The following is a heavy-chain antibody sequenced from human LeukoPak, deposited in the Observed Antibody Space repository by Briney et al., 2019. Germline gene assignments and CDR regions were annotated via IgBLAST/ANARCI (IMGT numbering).Heavy chain of an antibody. D-gene: IGHD3-10*01. CDR1: GYTFTSYG. CDR2: ISAYNGNT. J-gene: IGHJ4*02. Sequence: ASVKVSCKASGYTFTSYGISWVRQAPGQGLEWMGWISAYNGNTNYAQKLQGRVTMTTETSTSTAYMELRSLRPDDTAVYYCARDLLWFGELLPSDYWGQGTLVTVSS. CDR3: ARDLLWFGELLPSDY. V-gene: IGHV1-18*01.